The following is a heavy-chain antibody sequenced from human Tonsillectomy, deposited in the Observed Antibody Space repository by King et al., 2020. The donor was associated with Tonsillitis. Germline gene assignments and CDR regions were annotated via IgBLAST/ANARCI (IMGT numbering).Heavy chain of an antibody. CDR3: AKGARLGAGLDY. CDR1: GFTFDEYV. J-gene: IGHJ4*02. D-gene: IGHD3-16*01. CDR2: ISWNSGSI. Sequence: VQSGRSLRLSCAASGFTFDEYVMHWVRQAPGKGLEWVSGISWNSGSIGYADSVKGRFTISRDNAKNSLYLQMNSLRAEDTALYYCAKGARLGAGLDYWGQGTLVTVSS. V-gene: IGHV3-9*01.